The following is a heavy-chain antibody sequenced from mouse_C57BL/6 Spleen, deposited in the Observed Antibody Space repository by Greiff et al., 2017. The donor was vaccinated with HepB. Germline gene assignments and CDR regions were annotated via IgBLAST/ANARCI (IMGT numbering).Heavy chain of an antibody. CDR1: GYTFTSYW. D-gene: IGHD2-5*01. V-gene: IGHV1-64*01. Sequence: QVHVKQPGAELVKPGASVKLSCKASGYTFTSYWMHWVKQRPGQGLEWIGMIHPNSGSTNYNEKFKSKATLTVDKSSSTAYMQLSSLTSEDSAVYYCAREGAYYSNYFDYWGQGTTLTVSS. CDR3: AREGAYYSNYFDY. CDR2: IHPNSGST. J-gene: IGHJ2*01.